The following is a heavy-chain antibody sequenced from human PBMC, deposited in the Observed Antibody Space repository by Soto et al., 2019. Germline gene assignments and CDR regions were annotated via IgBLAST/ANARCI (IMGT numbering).Heavy chain of an antibody. Sequence: ASGYTFTGYYMHWVRQAPGQGLEWMGWINPNSGGTNYAQKFQGWVTMTRDTSISTAYMELSRLRSDDTAVYYCARETTTAPYYYYGMDVWGQGTTVTVSS. CDR2: INPNSGGT. CDR3: ARETTTAPYYYYGMDV. D-gene: IGHD4-4*01. J-gene: IGHJ6*02. V-gene: IGHV1-2*04. CDR1: GYTFTGYY.